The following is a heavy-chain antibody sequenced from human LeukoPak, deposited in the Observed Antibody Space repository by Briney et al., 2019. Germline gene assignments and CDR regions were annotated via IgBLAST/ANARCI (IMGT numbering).Heavy chain of an antibody. CDR2: IYYSGST. J-gene: IGHJ6*03. CDR1: GGSISSSSYY. CDR3: ARRAMVHYYYYYMDV. D-gene: IGHD3-10*01. V-gene: IGHV4-39*07. Sequence: SETLSLTCTVSGGSISSSSYYWGWIRQPPGKGLEWIGSIYYSGSTYYNPSLKSRVTISVDTSKNQFSLKLSSVTAADTAVYYCARRAMVHYYYYYMDVWGKGTTVTVSS.